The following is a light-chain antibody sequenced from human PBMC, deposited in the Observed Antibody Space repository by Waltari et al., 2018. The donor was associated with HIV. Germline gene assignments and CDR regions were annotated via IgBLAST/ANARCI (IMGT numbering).Light chain of an antibody. V-gene: IGLV1-51*01. CDR2: GTS. CDR1: SSDIGSYS. CDR3: ATWDNSLSIGV. Sequence: QSVLTPPPSVSAAPGQKVTLSCSGSSSDIGSYSVSWYQKFPGTAPSRLIFGTSTRPSGVPDRCSACKSGTSATLYITGLQTGDEADYYCATWDNSLSIGVFGGGTKLTVL. J-gene: IGLJ3*02.